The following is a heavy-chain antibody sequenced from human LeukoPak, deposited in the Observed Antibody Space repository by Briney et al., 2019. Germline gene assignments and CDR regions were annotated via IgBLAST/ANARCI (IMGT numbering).Heavy chain of an antibody. J-gene: IGHJ5*02. V-gene: IGHV4-59*08. D-gene: IGHD3-16*01. CDR2: IYYSGST. CDR3: ARLLGTRGHPPRFDP. Sequence: KPSETLSLTCTVSGGSISSYYWSWIRQPPGKGLEWIGYIYYSGSTNYNPSLKSRVTISVDTSKNQFSLKLSSMTAADTAVYYCARLLGTRGHPPRFDPWGQGTLVTVSS. CDR1: GGSISSYY.